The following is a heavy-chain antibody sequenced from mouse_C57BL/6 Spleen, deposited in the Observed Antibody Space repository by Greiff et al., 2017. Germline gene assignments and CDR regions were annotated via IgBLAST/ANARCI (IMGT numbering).Heavy chain of an antibody. CDR1: GFTFSSYG. J-gene: IGHJ2*01. CDR3: ARTVVATNDY. Sequence: DVHLVESGGDLVKPGGSLKLSCAASGFTFSSYGMSWVRQTPDKRLEWVATISSGGSYTYYPDSVKGRFTISRDNAKNTLYLQMSSLKSEDTAMYYCARTVVATNDYWGQGTTLTVSS. V-gene: IGHV5-6*01. CDR2: ISSGGSYT. D-gene: IGHD1-1*01.